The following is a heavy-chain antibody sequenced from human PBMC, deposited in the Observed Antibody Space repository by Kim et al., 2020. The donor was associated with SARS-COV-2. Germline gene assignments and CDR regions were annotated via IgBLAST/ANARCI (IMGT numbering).Heavy chain of an antibody. V-gene: IGHV1-3*01. CDR3: ARERGPTLRGYYDFWSGYDGMDV. D-gene: IGHD3-3*01. CDR2: INAGNGNT. CDR1: GYTFTSYA. J-gene: IGHJ6*02. Sequence: ASVKVSCKASGYTFTSYAMHWVRQAPGQRLEWMGWINAGNGNTKYSQKFQGRVTITRDTSASTAYMELSSLRSEDTAVYYCARERGPTLRGYYDFWSGYDGMDVWGQGTTVTVSS.